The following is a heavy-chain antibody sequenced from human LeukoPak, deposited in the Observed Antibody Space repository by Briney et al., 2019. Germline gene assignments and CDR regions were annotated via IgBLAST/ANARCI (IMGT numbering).Heavy chain of an antibody. J-gene: IGHJ4*02. Sequence: ASVKVSCKASGGTFSSYAISWVRQAPGQGLEWMGGIIPIFGTANYAQKFQGRVTITTDESTSTAYMELGSLRSDDMAVYYCARDRVYDYSNPRGFDHWGQGTLVTVSS. CDR3: ARDRVYDYSNPRGFDH. CDR2: IIPIFGTA. D-gene: IGHD4-11*01. V-gene: IGHV1-69*05. CDR1: GGTFSSYA.